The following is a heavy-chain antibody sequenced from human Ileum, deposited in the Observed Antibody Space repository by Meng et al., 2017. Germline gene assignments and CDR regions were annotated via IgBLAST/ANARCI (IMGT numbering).Heavy chain of an antibody. J-gene: IGHJ4*02. CDR3: STERLYGSGSELDY. D-gene: IGHD3-10*01. Sequence: GGSLRLSCAASGFTFSRAWMTWVRQAPGKGLEWVGRMKSKNDGGTPDYAAPVKGRFTISRDDSKNTLFLQMNSLKTEDTGVYYCSTERLYGSGSELDYWGQGTLVTVSS. CDR1: GFTFSRAW. V-gene: IGHV3-15*01. CDR2: MKSKNDGGTP.